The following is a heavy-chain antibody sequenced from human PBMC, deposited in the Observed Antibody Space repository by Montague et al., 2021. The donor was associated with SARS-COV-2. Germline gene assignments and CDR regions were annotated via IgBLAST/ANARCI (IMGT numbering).Heavy chain of an antibody. Sequence: SLRLSCAASGLRFSDYAMIWLRQAPGKGLEWISSNSGTDVDTHYADSVKGRFTISRDNSKSTLYLRMNSLRVDDTAVYYCARGGLDYYDYTMDVWGKGTTVTV. V-gene: IGHV3-23*01. CDR2: NSGTDVDT. CDR1: GLRFSDYA. CDR3: ARGGLDYYDYTMDV. J-gene: IGHJ6*03.